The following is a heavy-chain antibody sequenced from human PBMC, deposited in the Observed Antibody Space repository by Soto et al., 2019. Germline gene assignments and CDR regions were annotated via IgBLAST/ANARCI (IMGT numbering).Heavy chain of an antibody. V-gene: IGHV4-31*03. CDR1: GGSISSGGYY. CDR2: IYYSGST. Sequence: TLSLTCTVSGGSISSGGYYWSWIRQHPGKGLEWIGYIYYSGSTYYNPSLKSRVTISVDTSKNQFSLKLSSVTAADTAVYYCARVRIVVVDYYYYYGMDVWGQGTTVTVSS. CDR3: ARVRIVVVDYYYYYGMDV. J-gene: IGHJ6*02. D-gene: IGHD2-15*01.